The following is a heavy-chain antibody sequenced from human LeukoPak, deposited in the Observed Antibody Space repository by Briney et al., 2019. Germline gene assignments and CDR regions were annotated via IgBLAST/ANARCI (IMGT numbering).Heavy chain of an antibody. Sequence: SGTLSLTCAVSGASINSTKWWTWVRQPPGKGLEWIGEIYHSGGTNYNPSLKSRVTISADKSRNQFSLKLNSVTAADTAVYYCAREGGFYRPLDYTGPGTLVIVSS. CDR3: AREGGFYRPLDY. D-gene: IGHD2/OR15-2a*01. V-gene: IGHV4-4*02. CDR1: GASINSTKW. J-gene: IGHJ4*02. CDR2: IYHSGGT.